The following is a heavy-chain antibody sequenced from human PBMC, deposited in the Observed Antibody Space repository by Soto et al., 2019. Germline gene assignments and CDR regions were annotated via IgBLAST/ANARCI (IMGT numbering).Heavy chain of an antibody. CDR2: IYYSGST. J-gene: IGHJ5*02. V-gene: IGHV4-30-4*01. D-gene: IGHD3-3*01. CDR1: GGSISSGDYY. CDR3: ASYRITIFGVVENWFDP. Sequence: SETLSLTCTVSGGSISSGDYYWSWIRQPPGKGLEWIGYIYYSGSTYYNPSLKSRVTISVDTSKNQFSLKLSSVTAADTAVYYCASYRITIFGVVENWFDPWGRGTLVTVS.